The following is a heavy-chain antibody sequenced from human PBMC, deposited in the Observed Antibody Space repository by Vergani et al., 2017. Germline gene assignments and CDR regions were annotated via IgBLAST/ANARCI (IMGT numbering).Heavy chain of an antibody. D-gene: IGHD5-18*01. V-gene: IGHV5-51*01. CDR1: GYSFTSYW. Sequence: EVQLVQSGAEVKKPGESLKISCKGSGYSFTSYWIGWVRQMPGKGLEWMGIIYPGDSDTRYSPSFQGQVTISADKSISTAYLQWSSLKASDTAMYYCARLTVILGYSYEAYYYYGMDVWGQGTTVTVSS. J-gene: IGHJ6*02. CDR2: IYPGDSDT. CDR3: ARLTVILGYSYEAYYYYGMDV.